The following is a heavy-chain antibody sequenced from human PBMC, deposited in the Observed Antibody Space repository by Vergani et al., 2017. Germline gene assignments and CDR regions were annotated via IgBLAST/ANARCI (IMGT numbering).Heavy chain of an antibody. CDR3: ARDQLEWLVLYGMDV. D-gene: IGHD6-19*01. V-gene: IGHV3-33*01. Sequence: QVQLVESGGGVVQPGRSLRLSCAASGFTFSSYGMHWVRQAPGKGLEWVAVIWYDGSNKYYADSVKGRFTISRDNSKNTLYLQMNSLRAEDTAVYYCARDQLEWLVLYGMDVWGQGTTVTVSS. J-gene: IGHJ6*02. CDR1: GFTFSSYG. CDR2: IWYDGSNK.